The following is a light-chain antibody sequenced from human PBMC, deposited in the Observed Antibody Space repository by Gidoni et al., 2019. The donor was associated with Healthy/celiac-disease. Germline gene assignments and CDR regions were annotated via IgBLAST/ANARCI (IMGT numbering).Light chain of an antibody. CDR2: DAS. Sequence: IVLTQSTATLSLSPGERATLSCRASQSVSSYLAWYQQKPGQAPRLLIYDASNSATGIPARFSVSGSGTDFTLTISSLEPEDFAVYYCQQRSNWPPLTFGGGTKVEIK. CDR1: QSVSSY. CDR3: QQRSNWPPLT. V-gene: IGKV3-11*01. J-gene: IGKJ4*01.